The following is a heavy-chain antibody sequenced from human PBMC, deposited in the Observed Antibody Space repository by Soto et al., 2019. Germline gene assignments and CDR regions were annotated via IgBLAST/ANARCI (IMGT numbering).Heavy chain of an antibody. Sequence: ASVKVSCKASGGTFSSYAISWVRQAPGQGLEWMGGIIPIFGTANYAQKLQGRVTMTTDTSTSTAYMELRSLRSDDTAVYYCARDYSPGSGWYDAFDIWGQGTMVT. J-gene: IGHJ3*02. V-gene: IGHV1-69*05. CDR1: GGTFSSYA. CDR3: ARDYSPGSGWYDAFDI. CDR2: IIPIFGTA. D-gene: IGHD6-19*01.